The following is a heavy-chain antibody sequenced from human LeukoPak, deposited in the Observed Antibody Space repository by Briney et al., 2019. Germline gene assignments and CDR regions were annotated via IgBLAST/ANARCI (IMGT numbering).Heavy chain of an antibody. J-gene: IGHJ4*02. V-gene: IGHV6-1*01. Sequence: SQTLSLTCDISGDSVSSYTAAWNWIRQSPSRGLVWLGRTFYRSKWYHDYAVSVKSRITINPDTSKNQFSLQLNSVTPEDTAVYYCAIDGWPAFDYWGRGTPVTVSS. D-gene: IGHD2-15*01. CDR2: TFYRSKWYH. CDR1: GDSVSSYTAA. CDR3: AIDGWPAFDY.